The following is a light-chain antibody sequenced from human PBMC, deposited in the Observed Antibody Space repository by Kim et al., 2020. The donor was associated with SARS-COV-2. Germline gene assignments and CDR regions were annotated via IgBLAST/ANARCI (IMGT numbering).Light chain of an antibody. J-gene: IGKJ1*01. Sequence: DIQLTQSPSFLSASVGDRVTITCRASQDISNFLAWYRQDLGKAPKFLIYAASTLGSGVPSRFSGRASGTEFTLTISSLQPEDFTTYFCHQYYLYPRTFGQGTKVDIK. CDR2: AAS. V-gene: IGKV1-9*01. CDR3: HQYYLYPRT. CDR1: QDISNF.